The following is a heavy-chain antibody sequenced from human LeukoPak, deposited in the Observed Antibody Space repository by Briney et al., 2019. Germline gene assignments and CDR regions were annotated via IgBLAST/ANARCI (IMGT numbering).Heavy chain of an antibody. J-gene: IGHJ4*02. CDR2: ISPNGTDI. D-gene: IGHD6-6*01. CDR1: GFIFSDYY. V-gene: IGHV3-11*01. Sequence: GGSLRFSCAASGFIFSDYYMSWIRQSPGKGLEWISYISPNGTDIYSIDSVRGRFIISRDNAKNSLYLQMNSLRAEDTAVYYCASGSSSVGYWGQGTLVTVSS. CDR3: ASGSSSVGY.